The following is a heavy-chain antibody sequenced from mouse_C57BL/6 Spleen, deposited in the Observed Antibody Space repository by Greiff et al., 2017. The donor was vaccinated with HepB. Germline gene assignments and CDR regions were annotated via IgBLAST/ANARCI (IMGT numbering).Heavy chain of an antibody. Sequence: VQLQQSGAELVRPGASVTLSCKASGYTFTDYEMHWVKQTPVHGLEWIGAIDPETGGTAYNQKFKGKAILTADKSSSTAYMELRSLTSEDSAVYFCTRRFLTGLFDYWGQGTTLTVPS. D-gene: IGHD4-1*01. CDR1: GYTFTDYE. CDR2: IDPETGGT. CDR3: TRRFLTGLFDY. V-gene: IGHV1-15*01. J-gene: IGHJ2*01.